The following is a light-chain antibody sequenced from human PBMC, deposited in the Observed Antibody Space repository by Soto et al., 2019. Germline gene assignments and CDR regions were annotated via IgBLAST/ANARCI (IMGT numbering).Light chain of an antibody. V-gene: IGKV1-39*01. CDR1: QSISSY. J-gene: IGKJ1*01. Sequence: DIQMTQSPSSLSASVRDRVTITGRASQSISSYLNWYQQKPGKASNLLIYTASSLESGVPSRFSGSGSGTDFTLTISSLQPEDFATYFCQQSYSRPRTFGQGTKVDIK. CDR3: QQSYSRPRT. CDR2: TAS.